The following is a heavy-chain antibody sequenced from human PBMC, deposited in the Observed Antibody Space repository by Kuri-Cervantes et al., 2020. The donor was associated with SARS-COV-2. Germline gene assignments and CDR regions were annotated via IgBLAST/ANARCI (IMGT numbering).Heavy chain of an antibody. CDR1: GFTFSSYSMN. D-gene: IGHD3-22*01. V-gene: IGHV4-39*01. Sequence: GSLRLSCAASGFTFSSYSMNWVRQPPGKGLEWIGSIYYSGSTYYNPSLKSRVTISVDTSKNQFSLKLSSVTAADTAVYYCARLGYDSSGYKDYYFDYWGQGTLVTVSS. CDR2: IYYSGST. CDR3: ARLGYDSSGYKDYYFDY. J-gene: IGHJ4*02.